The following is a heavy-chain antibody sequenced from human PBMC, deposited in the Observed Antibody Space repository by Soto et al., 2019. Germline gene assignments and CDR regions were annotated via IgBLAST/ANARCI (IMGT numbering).Heavy chain of an antibody. CDR1: GFTFTSSA. J-gene: IGHJ6*04. CDR3: AADGVSSSWPLMEV. CDR2: IVVGSGNT. V-gene: IGHV1-58*01. D-gene: IGHD6-13*01. Sequence: ASVKFSCKASGFTFTSSAVQWVRQARGQRLEWIGWIVVGSGNTNYAQKFQERVTITRDMSKSKDYMELSSLRSQDTAVYYCAADGVSSSWPLMEVWGKGTKVTASS.